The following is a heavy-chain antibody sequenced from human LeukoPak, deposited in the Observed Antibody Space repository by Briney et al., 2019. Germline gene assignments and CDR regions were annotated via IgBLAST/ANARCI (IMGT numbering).Heavy chain of an antibody. D-gene: IGHD1-1*01. CDR1: GFTFSSYS. CDR2: ISSSSSLI. J-gene: IGHJ6*03. CDR3: ARDGNRDGDMDV. V-gene: IGHV3-48*01. Sequence: GGSLRLSCAASGFTFSSYSMNWVRQAPGKGLEWVSYISSSSSLIYYAGSVKGRFTVSRDSAKRSLYLQMNSLRAEDTAVYYCARDGNRDGDMDVWGKGTTVTVSS.